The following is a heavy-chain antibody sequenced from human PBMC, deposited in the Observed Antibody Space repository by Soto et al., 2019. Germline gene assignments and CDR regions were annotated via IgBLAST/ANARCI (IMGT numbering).Heavy chain of an antibody. CDR3: AKGDVVVVAATLAWGAFDI. V-gene: IGHV1-18*01. D-gene: IGHD2-15*01. CDR1: GYPFCPYD. Sequence: ACVKDSGNPSGYPFCPYDITWVPQAPGKELAWMGWISAYNGNTNYAQKLQGRVTMTTDTATSTAYMELRSLRSDDTAVYYCAKGDVVVVAATLAWGAFDIWG. J-gene: IGHJ3*02. CDR2: ISAYNGNT.